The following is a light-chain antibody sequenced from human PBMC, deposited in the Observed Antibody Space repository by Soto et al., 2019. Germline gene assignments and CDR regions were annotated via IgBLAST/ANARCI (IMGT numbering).Light chain of an antibody. J-gene: IGKJ1*01. CDR3: QQYNNWPPWT. V-gene: IGKV3-15*01. Sequence: EIVMTQSPATLSVSPGERATLSCRASQSVSSNSAWYKKKPGQAPRLLIYGASTRATGIPARFSGSGSGTEFTLTISSLQSEDFAVYYCQQYNNWPPWTFGQGTKV. CDR2: GAS. CDR1: QSVSSN.